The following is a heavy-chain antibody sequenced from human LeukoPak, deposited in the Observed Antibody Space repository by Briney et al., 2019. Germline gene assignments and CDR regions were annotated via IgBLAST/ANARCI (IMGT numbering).Heavy chain of an antibody. Sequence: PSETLSLTCAVYGGSFSDYYWSWIRQTPGEGLQWIVGIKHSGSTDYDPSVKGRVTMSVDTAKNQLSLKLTSVTAADTAVYYCARGILAKGYFDLWGRDTLVIVSA. CDR2: IKHSGST. D-gene: IGHD3-3*01. J-gene: IGHJ2*01. CDR3: ARGILAKGYFDL. CDR1: GGSFSDYY. V-gene: IGHV4-34*01.